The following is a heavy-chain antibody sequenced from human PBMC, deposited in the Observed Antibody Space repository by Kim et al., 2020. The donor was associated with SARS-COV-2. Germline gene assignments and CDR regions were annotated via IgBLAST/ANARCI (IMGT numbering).Heavy chain of an antibody. D-gene: IGHD3-22*01. CDR2: IYPGDSDT. Sequence: GESLKISCKGSGYSFTSYWIGWVRQMPGKGLEWMGIIYPGDSDTRYSPSFQGQVTISADKSISTAYLQWSSLKASDTAMYYCARHAYDSSGYYYQAADYWGQGTLVTVSS. J-gene: IGHJ4*02. CDR3: ARHAYDSSGYYYQAADY. CDR1: GYSFTSYW. V-gene: IGHV5-51*01.